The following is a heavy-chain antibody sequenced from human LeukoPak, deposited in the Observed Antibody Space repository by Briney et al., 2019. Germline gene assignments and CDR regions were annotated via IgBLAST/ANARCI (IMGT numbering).Heavy chain of an antibody. Sequence: GASVKVSCKASGGTFSSYAISWVRQALGQGLEWMGGIIPIFGTANYAQKFQGRVTITADESTSTAYMELSSLRSEDTAVYYCARDYRDKGWFDPWGQGTLVTVSS. J-gene: IGHJ5*02. CDR1: GGTFSSYA. CDR3: ARDYRDKGWFDP. V-gene: IGHV1-69*01. CDR2: IIPIFGTA.